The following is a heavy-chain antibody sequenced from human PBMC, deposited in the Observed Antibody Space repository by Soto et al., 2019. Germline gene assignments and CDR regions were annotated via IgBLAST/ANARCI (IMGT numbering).Heavy chain of an antibody. CDR2: ISGSGGST. D-gene: IGHD2-15*01. Sequence: GGSLRLSCAASGFTFSSYAMSWVRQAPGKGLEWVSAISGSGGSTYYADSVKGRFTISSDNSKNTLYLQMNSLRAEDTAVYYCAKDGGCSGGSCYLDAFDIWGQGTMVTVSS. CDR3: AKDGGCSGGSCYLDAFDI. V-gene: IGHV3-23*01. CDR1: GFTFSSYA. J-gene: IGHJ3*02.